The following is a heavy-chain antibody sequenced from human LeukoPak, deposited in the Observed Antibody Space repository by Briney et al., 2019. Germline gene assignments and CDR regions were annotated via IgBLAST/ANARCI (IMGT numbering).Heavy chain of an antibody. CDR3: ARGYYDSSGYFNYYYGMDV. Sequence: PSETLSLTCTVSGGSISSYYWSWIRQPPGKGLEWIGYIYYSGSTNYNPSLKSRVTISVDTSKNQFSLKLSSVTAADTAVYYCARGYYDSSGYFNYYYGMDVWGQGTTVTASS. V-gene: IGHV4-59*01. CDR1: GGSISSYY. D-gene: IGHD3-22*01. J-gene: IGHJ6*02. CDR2: IYYSGST.